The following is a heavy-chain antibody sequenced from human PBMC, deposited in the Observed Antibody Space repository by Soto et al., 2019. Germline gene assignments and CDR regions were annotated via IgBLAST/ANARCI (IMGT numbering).Heavy chain of an antibody. CDR2: IYHSGRA. V-gene: IGHV4-4*02. Sequence: QVQLQESGPGLVKPSGTLSLTCSISGESITTDRWWSWVRQSPGQGLEWIGEIYHSGRAHYNPSLKTRVIISVDKSKNSFSLTLSSVTAADTALYYCTANGFYSLDYWGQGSLVTVSS. D-gene: IGHD2-21*01. CDR1: GESITTDRW. J-gene: IGHJ4*02. CDR3: TANGFYSLDY.